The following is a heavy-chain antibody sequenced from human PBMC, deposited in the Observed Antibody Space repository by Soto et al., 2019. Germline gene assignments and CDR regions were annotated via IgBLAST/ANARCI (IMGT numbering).Heavy chain of an antibody. J-gene: IGHJ3*02. V-gene: IGHV3-73*01. CDR2: IRSKANSYAT. CDR1: GFTFSGSA. D-gene: IGHD3-10*01. Sequence: PGGSLRLSCAASGFTFSGSAMHWVRQASGKGLEWVGRIRSKANSYATAYAASVKGRFTISRDDSKNTAYLQMNSLKTEDTAVYYCTSMVRGVSNSDAFDIWGQGTMVTVSS. CDR3: TSMVRGVSNSDAFDI.